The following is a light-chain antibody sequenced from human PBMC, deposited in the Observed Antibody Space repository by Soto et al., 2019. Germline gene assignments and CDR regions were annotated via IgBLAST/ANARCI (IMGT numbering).Light chain of an antibody. CDR1: QSISSW. J-gene: IGKJ1*01. V-gene: IGKV1-5*03. Sequence: DIQMTQSPSTLSASVGDRVTITCRASQSISSWLVWYQQKAGKAPKLLIYKASSLESGVPSRFSGSGSGTEFTLTLSSLQPDDFATYYCQQYDSYPWTFGQGTKVEIK. CDR2: KAS. CDR3: QQYDSYPWT.